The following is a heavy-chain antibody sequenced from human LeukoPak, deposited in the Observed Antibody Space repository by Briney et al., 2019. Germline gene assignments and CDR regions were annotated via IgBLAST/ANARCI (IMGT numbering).Heavy chain of an antibody. CDR3: TTRRTYYYDSSGYPPFDY. V-gene: IGHV3-15*07. CDR1: GFTFSNAW. J-gene: IGHJ4*02. Sequence: GGSLRLSCAASGFTFSNAWMNWVRQAPGKGLEWVGRIKSKTDGGTTDYAAPVKGRFTISRDDSKNTLYLQMNSLKTEDTAVYYCTTRRTYYYDSSGYPPFDYWGQGTLVTVSS. CDR2: IKSKTDGGTT. D-gene: IGHD3-22*01.